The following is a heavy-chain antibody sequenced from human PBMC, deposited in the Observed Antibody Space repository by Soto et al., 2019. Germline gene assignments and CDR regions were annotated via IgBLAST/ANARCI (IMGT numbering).Heavy chain of an antibody. V-gene: IGHV4-39*01. D-gene: IGHD3-3*01. J-gene: IGHJ6*03. CDR1: GGSISSSSYY. Sequence: SETLSLTCTVSGGSISSSSYYWGWIRQPPGKGLEWIGSIYYSGSTYYNPSLKSRVTISVDTSRNQFSLKLSSVTAADTAVYYCASQVRFLEWLFPEDYYYYMDVWGKGTTVTVSS. CDR3: ASQVRFLEWLFPEDYYYYMDV. CDR2: IYYSGST.